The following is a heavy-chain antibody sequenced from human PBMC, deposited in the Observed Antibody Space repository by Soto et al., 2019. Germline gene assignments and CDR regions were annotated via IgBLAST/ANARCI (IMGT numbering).Heavy chain of an antibody. CDR2: IYYSGST. CDR1: GGSISSYY. D-gene: IGHD5-18*01. CDR3: ARGGERSWIQLWS. V-gene: IGHV4-59*08. Sequence: QVQLQESGPGLVKPSETLSLTCTVSGGSISSYYWSWIRQPPGKGLEWIGYIYYSGSTNYNPSLKSRVTISVDTSKNQFSLKLSSVTAADTAVYYCARGGERSWIQLWSWGQGTLGTVSS. J-gene: IGHJ5*02.